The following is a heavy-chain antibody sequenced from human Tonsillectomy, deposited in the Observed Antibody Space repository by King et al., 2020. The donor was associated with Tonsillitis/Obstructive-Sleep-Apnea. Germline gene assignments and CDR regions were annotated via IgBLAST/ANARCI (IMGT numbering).Heavy chain of an antibody. CDR2: ISYDGSNK. V-gene: IGHV3-30*04. J-gene: IGHJ3*02. CDR1: GFTFSSYA. D-gene: IGHD5-24*01. Sequence: VQLVESGGGVVQPGRSLRLSCAASGFTFSSYAMHWVRQAPGKGLEWVAVISYDGSNKYYADSVKGRFTISRDNSKNTLYLQMNSLRAEDTAVYYCARAMATVYRDAFDIWGQGTMVTVSS. CDR3: ARAMATVYRDAFDI.